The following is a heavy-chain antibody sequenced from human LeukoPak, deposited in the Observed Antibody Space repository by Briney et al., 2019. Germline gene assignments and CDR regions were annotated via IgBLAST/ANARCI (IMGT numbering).Heavy chain of an antibody. CDR1: GGTFSSYA. CDR2: IIPIFGTA. D-gene: IGHD3-10*01. V-gene: IGHV1-69*05. CDR3: ARSGVLLWFGDQEKATFDY. Sequence: SVKVSCEASGGTFSSYAISWVRQAPGQGLEWMRGIIPIFGTANYAQKFQGRVTTTTDESTSTAYMELSSLRSEDTAVYYCARSGVLLWFGDQEKATFDYWGQGTLVTVSS. J-gene: IGHJ4*02.